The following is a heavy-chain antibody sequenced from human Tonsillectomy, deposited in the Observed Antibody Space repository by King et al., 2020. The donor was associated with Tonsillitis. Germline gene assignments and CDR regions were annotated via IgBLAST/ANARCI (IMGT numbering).Heavy chain of an antibody. CDR3: ARAPNWGSEVGGFDI. V-gene: IGHV3-7*01. J-gene: IGHJ3*02. Sequence: VQLVESGGGLVQPGGSLRLSCAASGFTFTNYWMSWVRQAPGKGLEWVAYIKQDGTETYCVDSVKGRFTISRDNAKKSLFLQMNSLRAEDTAVYYCARAPNWGSEVGGFDIWGQGTMVTVSS. D-gene: IGHD7-27*01. CDR2: IKQDGTET. CDR1: GFTFTNYW.